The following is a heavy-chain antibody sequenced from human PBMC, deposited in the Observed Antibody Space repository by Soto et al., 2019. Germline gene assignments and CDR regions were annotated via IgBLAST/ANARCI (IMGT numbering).Heavy chain of an antibody. CDR3: ARDYEGGSDCDLGY. Sequence: QVQLVESGGGVVQPGRSLRLSCAVSGFTFSSHAMHWVRQAPGKGLEWVTLISSDGSNKYYADSVKGRFTTSRDNSKNTMYLQMNSLRVEDTAVYYWARDYEGGSDCDLGYWGQGALVTVSS. CDR1: GFTFSSHA. V-gene: IGHV3-30-3*01. D-gene: IGHD1-26*01. CDR2: ISSDGSNK. J-gene: IGHJ4*02.